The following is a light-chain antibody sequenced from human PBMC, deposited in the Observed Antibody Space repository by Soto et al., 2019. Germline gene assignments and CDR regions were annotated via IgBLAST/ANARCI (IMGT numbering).Light chain of an antibody. Sequence: QSALTQPASVSGSPGQSIAISCTGTSNDVGGYNYVSWYQQEPGKAPKLLIYDVTTRPSGVSSRFSGSKSGNTASLTISGLQTEDEANYYCTSYTSSSTVVFGGGTKLTVL. J-gene: IGLJ3*02. CDR2: DVT. CDR3: TSYTSSSTVV. V-gene: IGLV2-14*01. CDR1: SNDVGGYNY.